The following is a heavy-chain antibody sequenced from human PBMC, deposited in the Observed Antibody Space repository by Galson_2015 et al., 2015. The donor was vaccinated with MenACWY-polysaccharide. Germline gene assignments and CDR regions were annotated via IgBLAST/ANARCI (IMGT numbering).Heavy chain of an antibody. J-gene: IGHJ4*02. CDR2: ISTSGST. Sequence: LSLTCTVSRGSISSYYWTWIRQPAGKGLEWIGRISTSGSTTYNPSLKSRVTMSIDTSSKTISLTLTSATAADTGVYFCARVEYSGYESHSKYWGPGTLVAVSS. D-gene: IGHD5-12*01. CDR3: ARVEYSGYESHSKY. CDR1: RGSISSYY. V-gene: IGHV4-4*07.